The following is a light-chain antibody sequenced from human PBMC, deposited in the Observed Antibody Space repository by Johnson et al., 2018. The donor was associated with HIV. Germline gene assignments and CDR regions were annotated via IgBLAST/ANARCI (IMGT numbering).Light chain of an antibody. CDR3: GTWDSSLSAHNYV. CDR2: DNN. CDR1: SSNIGNNY. J-gene: IGLJ1*01. Sequence: HSVLTQPPSVSAAPGQKVTISCSGSSSNIGNNYVSWYQQLPGTAPKLLIYDNNKRPSGIPDRFSGSKSGTSATLGITGLQTGDEADYYCGTWDSSLSAHNYVLGTGTKVTV. V-gene: IGLV1-51*01.